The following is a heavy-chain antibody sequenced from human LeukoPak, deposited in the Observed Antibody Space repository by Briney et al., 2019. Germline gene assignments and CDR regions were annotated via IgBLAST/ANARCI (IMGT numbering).Heavy chain of an antibody. J-gene: IGHJ5*02. Sequence: PSETLSLTCTVSGGSISSGGYYWSWIRQHPGKGLEWIGYIYYSGSTYYNPSLKSRVTISVDTSKNQFSLKLSSVTAADTAVYYCAREELRPGNWFDPWGQGTLVTVSS. CDR2: IYYSGST. V-gene: IGHV4-31*03. CDR3: AREELRPGNWFDP. CDR1: GGSISSGGYY. D-gene: IGHD1-7*01.